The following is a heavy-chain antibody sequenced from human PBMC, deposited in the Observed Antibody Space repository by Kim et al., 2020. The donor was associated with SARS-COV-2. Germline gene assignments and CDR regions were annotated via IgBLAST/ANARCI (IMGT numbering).Heavy chain of an antibody. V-gene: IGHV3-30*18. CDR3: AKDGIAAAGSGVGYFDY. D-gene: IGHD6-13*01. J-gene: IGHJ4*02. CDR2: ISYDGSNK. CDR1: GFTFSSYG. Sequence: GGSLRLSCAASGFTFSSYGMHWVRQAPGKGLEWVAVISYDGSNKYYADSVKGRFTISRDNSKNTLYLQMNSLRAEDTAVYYCAKDGIAAAGSGVGYFDYWGQGTLVTVSS.